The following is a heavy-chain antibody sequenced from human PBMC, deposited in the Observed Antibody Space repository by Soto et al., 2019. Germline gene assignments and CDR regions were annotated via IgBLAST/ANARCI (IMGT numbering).Heavy chain of an antibody. D-gene: IGHD3-10*01. CDR3: AREGTGYYGMDV. V-gene: IGHV1-69*13. Sequence: SAKVSCRASGGTFSSYSISWVRQAPGQGLEWMGGIIPIFGTANYAQKFQGRVTITADESTSTAYMELSSLRSEDTAVYYCAREGTGYYGMDVWGQGTTVNVSS. CDR2: IIPIFGTA. J-gene: IGHJ6*02. CDR1: GGTFSSYS.